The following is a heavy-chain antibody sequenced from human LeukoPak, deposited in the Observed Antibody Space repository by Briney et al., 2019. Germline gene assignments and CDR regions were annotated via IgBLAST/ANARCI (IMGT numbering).Heavy chain of an antibody. CDR1: GLTFNTYS. J-gene: IGHJ6*03. V-gene: IGHV3-48*01. CDR2: IGRNTSIK. CDR3: ARIQEYYYYYMDV. Sequence: PGGSLRLSCAASGLTFNTYSMTWVRQARGKGLEWVSYIGRNTSIKYYADSVKGRFTISRDNAKNSLYLQMNSLRVEDTAVYYCARIQEYYYYYMDVWGKGTTVTVSS.